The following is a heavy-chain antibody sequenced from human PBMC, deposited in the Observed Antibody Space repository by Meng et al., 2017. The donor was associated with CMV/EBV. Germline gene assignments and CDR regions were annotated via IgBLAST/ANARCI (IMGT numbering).Heavy chain of an antibody. J-gene: IGHJ1*01. CDR2: INTYSGNT. Sequence: TFTSYAISWVRQAPGQGLEWMGWINTYSGNTNYAQRLQGRVTMTTDTSTSTAYMELRSLRSDDTAVYFCATMGYPEYRGAYYFVLQHWGQGTLVTVSS. D-gene: IGHD3-22*01. V-gene: IGHV1-18*01. CDR1: TFTSYA. CDR3: ATMGYPEYRGAYYFVLQH.